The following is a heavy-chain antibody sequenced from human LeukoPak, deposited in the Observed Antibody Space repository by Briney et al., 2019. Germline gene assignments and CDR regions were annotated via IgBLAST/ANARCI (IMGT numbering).Heavy chain of an antibody. Sequence: GGSLRLSCAASGLSVSSNYMTWVRQAPGKGLEWVGLIRKKAFSYATAYATSVKGRFTVSRDDSRNTAYLQMISLRTDDTAKYYCTSGSYDSWGQGTLVIVSS. V-gene: IGHV3-73*01. J-gene: IGHJ4*02. CDR3: TSGSYDS. CDR2: IRKKAFSYAT. CDR1: GLSVSSNY. D-gene: IGHD3-22*01.